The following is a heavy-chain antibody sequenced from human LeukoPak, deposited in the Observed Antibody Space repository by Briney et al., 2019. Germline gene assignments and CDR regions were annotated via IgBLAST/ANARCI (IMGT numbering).Heavy chain of an antibody. Sequence: GGSLRLSCAASGFTFDDYAMHWVRQAPGKGLEWVSGISWNSGSIGYADSVKGRFTISRDNAKNSLYLQMNSLRAEDTALYYCAKCSGSYYNVVGPFDYWGQGTLVTVSP. CDR3: AKCSGSYYNVVGPFDY. CDR1: GFTFDDYA. J-gene: IGHJ4*02. V-gene: IGHV3-9*01. D-gene: IGHD3-10*02. CDR2: ISWNSGSI.